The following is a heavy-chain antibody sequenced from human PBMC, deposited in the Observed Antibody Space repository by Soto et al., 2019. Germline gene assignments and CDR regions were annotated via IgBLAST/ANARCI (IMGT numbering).Heavy chain of an antibody. CDR1: GGSFTSYS. CDR2: IITIQGKA. CDR3: AKSLLFVDHGYMDV. J-gene: IGHJ6*03. D-gene: IGHD2-21*01. Sequence: ASGKVSCNASGGSFTSYSFAWLRHAPGKGLEWMGRIITIQGKAKYALKLKERVTITADRSTRTVYMEMKSLRPDETAVYLCAKSLLFVDHGYMDVWGKGTTVTVSS. V-gene: IGHV1-69*02.